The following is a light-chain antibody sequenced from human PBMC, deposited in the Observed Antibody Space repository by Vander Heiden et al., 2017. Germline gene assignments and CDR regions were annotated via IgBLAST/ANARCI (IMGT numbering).Light chain of an antibody. CDR1: QSVSSY. Sequence: LVMTHPPATLSVSPGERATLSCRASQSVSSYLAWYQQKPGQDPRLLIYGASTRATGIPARFSGSGSGTEFTLTISSLQSEDFAVYYCQQYNNWPRTFGQGTKVEIK. V-gene: IGKV3-15*01. J-gene: IGKJ1*01. CDR3: QQYNNWPRT. CDR2: GAS.